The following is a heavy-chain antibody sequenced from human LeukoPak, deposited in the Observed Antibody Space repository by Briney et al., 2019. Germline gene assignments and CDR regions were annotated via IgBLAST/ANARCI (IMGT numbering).Heavy chain of an antibody. CDR2: ITHSGST. CDR3: ARHGAPDYDSSGYFDY. D-gene: IGHD3-22*01. Sequence: PSETLSLTCAVYGGSFSGYYWAWIRQPPGKGLEWIGEITHSGSTNYNPSLKSRVTISVDTSKNQFSLKLSSVTAADTAVYYCARHGAPDYDSSGYFDYWGQGTLVTVSS. J-gene: IGHJ4*02. CDR1: GGSFSGYY. V-gene: IGHV4-34*01.